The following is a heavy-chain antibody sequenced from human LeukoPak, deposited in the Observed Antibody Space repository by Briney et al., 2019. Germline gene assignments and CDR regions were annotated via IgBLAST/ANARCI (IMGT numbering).Heavy chain of an antibody. CDR3: AKGPGMATVKRYLDY. D-gene: IGHD5-24*01. CDR1: GFTFDDHA. J-gene: IGHJ4*02. CDR2: LSWNSGSI. Sequence: GRSLRLSCAASGFTFDDHAMHWVRQAPGKGLEWVSGLSWNSGSIDYADSVKGRFTISRDNAKNSLYLQMNSLRAEDTALYYCAKGPGMATVKRYLDYWGQGTLVTVSP. V-gene: IGHV3-9*01.